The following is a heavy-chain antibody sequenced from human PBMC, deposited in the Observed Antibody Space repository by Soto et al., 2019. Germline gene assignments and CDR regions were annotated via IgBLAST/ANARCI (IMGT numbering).Heavy chain of an antibody. CDR3: ARSLTVFGVVARFDK. V-gene: IGHV3-30*04. Sequence: PGGSLRLSCAASRFTFSDYAMQWVRQAPGKGLEWVAAISYDGTNKYYADSVQGRFTISRDNSKNTLYLQMNSLRAEDTAVYYCARSLTVFGVVARFDKWGQRTPVTFSS. CDR1: RFTFSDYA. CDR2: ISYDGTNK. J-gene: IGHJ4*02. D-gene: IGHD3-3*01.